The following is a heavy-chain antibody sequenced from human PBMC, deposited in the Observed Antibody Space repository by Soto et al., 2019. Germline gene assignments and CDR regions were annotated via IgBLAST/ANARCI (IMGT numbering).Heavy chain of an antibody. Sequence: QVQLVQSGAEVRRSGASVKVSCKASGYTFTTLAMHWVRQAPGQRLEWMGYMNAGNGYTKYSQNFQGRVTMTRDTLASTAYMELSSLRSEDTAVYYCASQYCGDYYSADYWGQGTLVTVSS. V-gene: IGHV1-3*01. CDR3: ASQYCGDYYSADY. J-gene: IGHJ4*02. CDR1: GYTFTTLA. CDR2: MNAGNGYT. D-gene: IGHD2-21*02.